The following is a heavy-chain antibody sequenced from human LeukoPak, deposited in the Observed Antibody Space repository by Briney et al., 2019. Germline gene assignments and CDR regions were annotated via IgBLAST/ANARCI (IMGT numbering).Heavy chain of an antibody. CDR1: GYTFTIYS. CDR2: ISAYNGNT. D-gene: IGHD6-13*01. CDR3: ARDDIAAAGTAGHP. V-gene: IGHV1-18*01. Sequence: ASVKVSCKASGYTFTIYSVSWVRQAPGQGLEWMGWISAYNGNTNYAQKLQGRVTMTTDTSTSTAYMELRSLRSDDTAVYYCARDDIAAAGTAGHPWGQGTLVTVSS. J-gene: IGHJ5*02.